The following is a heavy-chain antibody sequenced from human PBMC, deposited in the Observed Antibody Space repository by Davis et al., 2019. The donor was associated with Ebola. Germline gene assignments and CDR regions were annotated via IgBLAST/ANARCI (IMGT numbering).Heavy chain of an antibody. Sequence: GGSLRLSCAASGFTFSSSGMHWVRQAPGKGLEWVALIWYDGSNKYYADSMKGRFTISRDNSKNTLYLQMNSLRVEDTAVYYCARVPNHRITIFGVVPYFDYWGQGTLVTVSS. V-gene: IGHV3-33*01. CDR3: ARVPNHRITIFGVVPYFDY. D-gene: IGHD3-3*01. CDR1: GFTFSSSG. CDR2: IWYDGSNK. J-gene: IGHJ4*02.